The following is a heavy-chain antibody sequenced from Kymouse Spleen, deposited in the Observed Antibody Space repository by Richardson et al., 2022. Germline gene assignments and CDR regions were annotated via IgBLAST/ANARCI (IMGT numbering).Heavy chain of an antibody. Sequence: EVQLVESGGGLVQPGGSLRLSCAASGFTFSSYAMSWVRQAPGKGLEWVSAISGSGGSTYYADSVKGRFTISRDNSKNTLYLQMNSLRAEDTAVYYCAKGLGYCSSTSCYKGDYYYYYGMDVWGQGTTVTVSS. V-gene: IGHV3-23*04. CDR3: AKGLGYCSSTSCYKGDYYYYYGMDV. D-gene: IGHD2-2*02. CDR1: GFTFSSYA. CDR2: ISGSGGST. J-gene: IGHJ6*02.